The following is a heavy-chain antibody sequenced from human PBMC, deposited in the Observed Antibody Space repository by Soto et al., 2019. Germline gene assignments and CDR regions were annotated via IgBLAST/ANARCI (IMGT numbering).Heavy chain of an antibody. J-gene: IGHJ4*02. CDR1: GYTFSNYA. V-gene: IGHV1-18*04. D-gene: IGHD3-22*01. CDR2: VSPYNGIA. CDR3: ARGISLIMAAHAY. Sequence: VASVKVSCKTSGYTFSNYAISWVRQTPGQGLEWMGWVSPYNGIANYTQKFQGRVTMTTDTSTATAHMELTSLRSDDTAMYYCARGISLIMAAHAYCGQGTLVAVSS.